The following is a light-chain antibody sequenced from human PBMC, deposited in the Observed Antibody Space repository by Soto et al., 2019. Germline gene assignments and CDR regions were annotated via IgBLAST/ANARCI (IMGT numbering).Light chain of an antibody. CDR3: QQYDSSPRPMYT. Sequence: EIVLTQSPGTLSLSPGERATLSCRASQSVSSSYLAWYQQKPGQAPRLLIYGASSMATGIPDRFSGSGSGTDFTLTISRLEPEDFAVDYWQQYDSSPRPMYTFGQGTKLEIK. V-gene: IGKV3-20*01. J-gene: IGKJ2*01. CDR1: QSVSSSY. CDR2: GAS.